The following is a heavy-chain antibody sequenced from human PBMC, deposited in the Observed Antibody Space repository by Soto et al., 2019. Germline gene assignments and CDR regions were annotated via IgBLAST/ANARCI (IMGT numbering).Heavy chain of an antibody. V-gene: IGHV5-10-1*01. CDR2: IDPTDSYT. D-gene: IGHD5-12*01. Sequence: PGEYLKISCQASGYSFSDSWISWVRQMPGKGLEWMGRIDPTDSYTTYSPSFQGHVSISVDKSITTAYLQWSSLKASDTATYYCARHSGHDQPLLLFDFWGQGTTVTVSS. J-gene: IGHJ4*02. CDR3: ARHSGHDQPLLLFDF. CDR1: GYSFSDSW.